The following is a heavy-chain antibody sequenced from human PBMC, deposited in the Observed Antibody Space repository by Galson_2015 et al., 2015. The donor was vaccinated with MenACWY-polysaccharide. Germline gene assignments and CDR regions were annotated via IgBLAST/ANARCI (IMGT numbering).Heavy chain of an antibody. Sequence: QSGAEVKKPGDSLKISCKGSGYNFKTHWIAWLRQMPGKGLEWMAIMWPDESDIRYRPSLQGQFTISADASVNTAYLQWSSLKASDTAMYYCARLNPINWFDPWGQGTLVTVSS. J-gene: IGHJ5*02. D-gene: IGHD1-14*01. CDR1: GYNFKTHW. CDR3: ARLNPINWFDP. V-gene: IGHV5-51*01. CDR2: MWPDESDI.